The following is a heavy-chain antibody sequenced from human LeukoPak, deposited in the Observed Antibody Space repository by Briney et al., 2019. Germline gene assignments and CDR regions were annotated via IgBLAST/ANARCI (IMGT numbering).Heavy chain of an antibody. J-gene: IGHJ4*02. CDR2: IYHSGST. CDR3: ARDIYDFPFDY. CDR1: GYSISSGYY. D-gene: IGHD3-3*01. Sequence: SETLSLTCTVSGYSISSGYYWGWIRQPPGKGLEWIGSIYHSGSTYYNPSLKSRVTISVDTSKNQFSLKLSSVTAADTAVYYCARDIYDFPFDYWGQGTLVTVSS. V-gene: IGHV4-38-2*02.